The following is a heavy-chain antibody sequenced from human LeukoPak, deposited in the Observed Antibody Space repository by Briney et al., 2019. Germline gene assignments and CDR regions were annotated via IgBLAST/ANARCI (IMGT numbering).Heavy chain of an antibody. J-gene: IGHJ4*02. Sequence: GGSLRLSCAASGFTFSSYAMSWVRQAPGKGLEWVSAVSGSGTSTDYADSVKGRFTISRDNAKNTLYLQMNSLRAEDTAVYYCAVFDSSGWYEDYWGQGTLVTVSS. D-gene: IGHD6-19*01. V-gene: IGHV3-23*01. CDR1: GFTFSSYA. CDR2: VSGSGTST. CDR3: AVFDSSGWYEDY.